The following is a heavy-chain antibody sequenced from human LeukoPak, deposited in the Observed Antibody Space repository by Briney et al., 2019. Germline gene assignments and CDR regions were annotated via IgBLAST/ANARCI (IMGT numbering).Heavy chain of an antibody. CDR2: IWYDGSNQ. J-gene: IGHJ3*01. D-gene: IGHD6-13*01. CDR3: ARDLSSSWSPGV. CDR1: GFTFSSYG. V-gene: IGHV3-33*01. Sequence: PGGSLRLSCAASGFTFSSYGMHWVRQAPGKGLEWTAAIWYDGSNQYYPDSVKGRFTISRDNSKNTIYLQMNSLRIEDTAMYCCARDLSSSWSPGVWGQGTMVSVSS.